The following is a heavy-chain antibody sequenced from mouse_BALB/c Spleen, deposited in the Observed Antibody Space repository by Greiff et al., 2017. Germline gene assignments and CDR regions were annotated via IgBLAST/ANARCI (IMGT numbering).Heavy chain of an antibody. J-gene: IGHJ3*01. Sequence: EVQRVESGGDLVKPGGSLKLSCAASGFTFSSYGMSWVRQTPDKRLEWVATISSGSSYTYYPDSVKGRFTISRDNAKNTLYLQMSSLKSEDTAMYYCARQDSSGYWFAYWGQGTLVTVSA. CDR3: ARQDSSGYWFAY. V-gene: IGHV5-6*01. D-gene: IGHD3-2*01. CDR1: GFTFSSYG. CDR2: ISSGSSYT.